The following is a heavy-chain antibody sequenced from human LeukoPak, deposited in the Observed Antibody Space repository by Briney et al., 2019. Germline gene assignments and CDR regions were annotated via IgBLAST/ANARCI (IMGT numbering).Heavy chain of an antibody. V-gene: IGHV3-53*05. CDR3: AKGVDYGDLQSYYGMDV. D-gene: IGHD4/OR15-4a*01. J-gene: IGHJ6*02. CDR1: GFTVSSKY. Sequence: PGGSLRLSCAASGFTVSSKYMSWVRQAPGKGLEWVSVIYSGDTTYYADSVKGRFTISRDSSKKTLHLQMGSLRAEDMAVYYCAKGVDYGDLQSYYGMDVWGQGTTVTVSS. CDR2: IYSGDTT.